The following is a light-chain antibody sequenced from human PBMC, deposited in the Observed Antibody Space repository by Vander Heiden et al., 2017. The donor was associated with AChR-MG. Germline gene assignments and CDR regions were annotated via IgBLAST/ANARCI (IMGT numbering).Light chain of an antibody. CDR2: DAS. Sequence: DIQMTQSPSSLSAFVGDRVIITCQASHDISKYLNWYQQRPGKAPKRLIYDASNLEAGVPSRFSGSGSGTDFTFTISSLQPEDIATYYCQQSDNVPITFGQWTRLEMK. V-gene: IGKV1-33*01. CDR3: QQSDNVPIT. J-gene: IGKJ5*01. CDR1: HDISKY.